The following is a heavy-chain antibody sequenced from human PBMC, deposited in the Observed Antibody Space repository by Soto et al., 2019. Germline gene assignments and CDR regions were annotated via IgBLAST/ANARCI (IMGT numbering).Heavy chain of an antibody. J-gene: IGHJ3*02. CDR1: GYSFTSYW. V-gene: IGHV5-51*01. Sequence: GESLKISCKGSGYSFTSYWIGWVRQMPGRGLEWMGMINPGDSDTRYSPSFQGHVTISADRSTTTAYLQWSSLKASDTAMYYCTSQYSGAWRGDLFHIWGQGTMVTVSS. CDR2: INPGDSDT. CDR3: TSQYSGAWRGDLFHI. D-gene: IGHD1-26*01.